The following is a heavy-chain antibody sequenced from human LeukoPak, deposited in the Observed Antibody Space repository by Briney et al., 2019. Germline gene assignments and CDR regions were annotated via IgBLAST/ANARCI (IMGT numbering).Heavy chain of an antibody. CDR3: ARDRLGNPDAFDI. CDR2: INTYSGDT. CDR1: GYTFTNHG. Sequence: GASVKVSCKASGYTFTNHGLTWVRQAPGQGLEWMGWINTYSGDTKYGQKFQGRVTMTTDTSTSMVFLELMSLRSDDTAVYYRARDRLGNPDAFDIWGPGTMVTVSS. V-gene: IGHV1-18*04. J-gene: IGHJ3*02. D-gene: IGHD4-23*01.